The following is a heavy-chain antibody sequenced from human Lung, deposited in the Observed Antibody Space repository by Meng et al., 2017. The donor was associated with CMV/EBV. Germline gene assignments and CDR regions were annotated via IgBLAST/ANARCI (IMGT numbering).Heavy chain of an antibody. CDR3: ASFPPPGKQWLVTDY. D-gene: IGHD6-19*01. V-gene: IGHV4-4*02. Sequence: QGALQGSGPGRVKPSGTLSLTCAVSGGSISSSNWWSWVRQPPGKGLEWIGEIYHSGSTNYNPSLKSRVTISVDKSKNQFSLKLSSVTAADTAVYYCASFPPPGKQWLVTDYWGQGTLVTLSS. CDR2: IYHSGST. J-gene: IGHJ4*02. CDR1: GGSISSSNW.